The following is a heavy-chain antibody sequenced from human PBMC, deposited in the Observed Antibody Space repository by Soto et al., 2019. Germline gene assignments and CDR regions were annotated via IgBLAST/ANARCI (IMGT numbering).Heavy chain of an antibody. J-gene: IGHJ3*02. CDR2: ISGYNGNT. V-gene: IGHV1-18*01. Sequence: QVQVVQSGAEVKKPGASVKVSCKTSGYTFTSYDISWVRQAPGQGLEWMGWISGYNGNTNYAQKLQGRVTMTTDTSTSTGYLELRSLRAGESAVYYWAGESATTRAGFEIWGQGTMVIVSS. CDR1: GYTFTSYD. CDR3: AGESATTRAGFEI. D-gene: IGHD4-17*01.